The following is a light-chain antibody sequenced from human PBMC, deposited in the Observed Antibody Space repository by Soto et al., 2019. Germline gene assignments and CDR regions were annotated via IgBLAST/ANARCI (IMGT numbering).Light chain of an antibody. Sequence: QSALTQPASVSGSPGQSITISCNGTSSDVGGYNYVSWYQQHPGKAPKLMIYEVSNRPSGVSNRFSGPKSGNTASLTISGLQAEDEADYYCSSYTSSSFYVFGTGTKVTVL. CDR3: SSYTSSSFYV. CDR2: EVS. CDR1: SSDVGGYNY. J-gene: IGLJ1*01. V-gene: IGLV2-14*01.